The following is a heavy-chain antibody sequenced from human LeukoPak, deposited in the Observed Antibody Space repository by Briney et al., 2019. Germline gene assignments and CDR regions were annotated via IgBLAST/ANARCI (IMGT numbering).Heavy chain of an antibody. D-gene: IGHD4-17*01. CDR3: ARVWRLRRDFDY. CDR2: ISSRSSYI. Sequence: PGGSLGLSCAASAFTFSSYSMNWVRQAPGKGLEWVSSISSRSSYIYYADSVKGRFTISRDNAKNSLHLQMNSLRAEDTAVYYCARVWRLRRDFDYWGQGTLVTVSS. V-gene: IGHV3-21*01. J-gene: IGHJ4*02. CDR1: AFTFSSYS.